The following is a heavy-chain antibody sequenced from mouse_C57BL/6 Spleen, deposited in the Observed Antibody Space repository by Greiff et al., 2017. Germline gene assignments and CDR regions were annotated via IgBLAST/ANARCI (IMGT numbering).Heavy chain of an antibody. Sequence: QVQLKQPGAELVRPGTSVKLSCKASGYTFTSYWMHWVKQRPGQGLEWIGVIDPSDSYTNYNQKFKGKATLTVDTSSSTAYMQLSSLTSEDSAVYYCARSDYYGSRKENYFDYWGQGTTLTVSS. D-gene: IGHD1-1*01. CDR1: GYTFTSYW. CDR3: ARSDYYGSRKENYFDY. V-gene: IGHV1-59*01. CDR2: IDPSDSYT. J-gene: IGHJ2*01.